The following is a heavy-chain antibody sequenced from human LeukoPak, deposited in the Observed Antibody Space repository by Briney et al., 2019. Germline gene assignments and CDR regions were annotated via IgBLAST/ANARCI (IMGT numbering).Heavy chain of an antibody. J-gene: IGHJ5*02. D-gene: IGHD3-22*01. CDR2: INHSGGT. V-gene: IGHV4-34*01. Sequence: SETLYLTCAVYGGSFRGYYWSWLRQPPGKGLEWIGEINHSGGTNYNPSLKSRVTIAVDTSKNQFSLKLSSVTAADTAVYYCARGSLYYYDSSGYRNWFDPWGQGTLVTVSS. CDR3: ARGSLYYYDSSGYRNWFDP. CDR1: GGSFRGYY.